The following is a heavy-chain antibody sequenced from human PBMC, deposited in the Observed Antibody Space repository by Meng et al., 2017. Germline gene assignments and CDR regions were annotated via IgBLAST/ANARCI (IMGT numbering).Heavy chain of an antibody. J-gene: IGHJ4*02. D-gene: IGHD6-13*01. V-gene: IGHV3-15*04. CDR1: GLRFTDAW. Sequence: VEVGVLGGGLVRPGGSLRLSCVASGLRFTDAWMSWVRQAPGKGLEWVGRIERKSDGGTIYYAAPVKGRFTISRDDSKNTLYLQMDSLINEDTAVYFCATGAAAADHWGQGTLVTVSS. CDR3: ATGAAAADH. CDR2: IERKSDGGTI.